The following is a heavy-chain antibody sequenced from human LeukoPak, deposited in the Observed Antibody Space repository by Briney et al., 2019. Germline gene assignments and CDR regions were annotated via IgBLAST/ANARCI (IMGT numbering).Heavy chain of an antibody. V-gene: IGHV1-69*04. Sequence: SVKVSCKASGGTFSSYAISWVRQAPGQGLEWMGRIIPILGIATYAQKFQGRVTITADKSTSTAYMELSSLRSEDTAVYYCASLAAIGDVDYWGQGTLVTVSS. J-gene: IGHJ4*02. CDR1: GGTFSSYA. CDR3: ASLAAIGDVDY. CDR2: IIPILGIA. D-gene: IGHD2-15*01.